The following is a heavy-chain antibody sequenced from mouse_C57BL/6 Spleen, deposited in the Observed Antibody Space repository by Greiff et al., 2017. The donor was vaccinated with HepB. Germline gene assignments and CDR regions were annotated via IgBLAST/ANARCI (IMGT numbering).Heavy chain of an antibody. V-gene: IGHV2-9-1*01. Sequence: VKLVESGPGLVAPSQSLSITCTVSGFSLTSYALSWVRQPPGKGLEWLGVIWTGGGTNYNSALKSRLSISKDNSKSQVFLKRNSLQTADTARYYCARSPYDYDEGYYAMDYWGQGTSVTVSS. J-gene: IGHJ4*01. D-gene: IGHD2-4*01. CDR3: ARSPYDYDEGYYAMDY. CDR2: IWTGGGT. CDR1: GFSLTSYA.